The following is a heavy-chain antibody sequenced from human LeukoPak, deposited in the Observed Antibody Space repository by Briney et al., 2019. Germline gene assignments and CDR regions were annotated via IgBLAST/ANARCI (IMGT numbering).Heavy chain of an antibody. CDR1: GFIFRSYS. Sequence: GGSLRLSCAASGFIFRSYSMNWVRQAPGKGLEWVSYISGGSTNIYYADSVKGRFTISRDNAKNSLYLQMNSLRAEDTAVYYCARDYSTVTTFFDYWGQGTLVTVSS. D-gene: IGHD4-17*01. V-gene: IGHV3-48*01. CDR2: ISGGSTNI. CDR3: ARDYSTVTTFFDY. J-gene: IGHJ4*02.